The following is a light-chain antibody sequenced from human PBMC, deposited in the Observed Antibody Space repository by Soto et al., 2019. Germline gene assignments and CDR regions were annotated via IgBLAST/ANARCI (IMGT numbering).Light chain of an antibody. J-gene: IGKJ1*01. CDR2: GAS. Sequence: EIVMTQSPATLSVSPGERATLSCRASQSVSSNLAWYQQKPGQAPRLLIYGASTRATGIPARFSGSGSGTDFTLTVSSLQSEDFAVYYCQQYNNWLLWTFGQGTKVEIK. V-gene: IGKV3-15*01. CDR3: QQYNNWLLWT. CDR1: QSVSSN.